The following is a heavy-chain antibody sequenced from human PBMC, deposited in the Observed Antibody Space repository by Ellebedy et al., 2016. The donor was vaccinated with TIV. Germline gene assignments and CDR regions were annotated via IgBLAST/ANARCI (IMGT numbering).Heavy chain of an antibody. CDR2: IYYSGSA. CDR1: GGSISSYY. Sequence: MPSETLSLTCTVSGGSISSYYWSWIRQPPGKGLEWIGYIYYSGSANYNPSLTSRVTISVDTSKNHFSLRLTSVTAADTAVYYCARVVWQQPVSYAFDFWGQGTMVTVSS. D-gene: IGHD6-13*01. CDR3: ARVVWQQPVSYAFDF. V-gene: IGHV4-59*01. J-gene: IGHJ3*01.